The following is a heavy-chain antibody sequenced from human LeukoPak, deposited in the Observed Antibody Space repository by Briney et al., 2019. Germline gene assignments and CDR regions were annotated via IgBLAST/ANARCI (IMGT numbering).Heavy chain of an antibody. CDR1: GFTFSSYG. Sequence: GGSLRLSCAASGFTFSSYGMHWVRQAPGKGLEWVAIIWYDGSNKYYADSVKGRFTIFRDNSKNTLYLQMNSLRAEDTAAYYCARDQDLNWGQGTLVTVSS. V-gene: IGHV3-33*01. CDR3: ARDQDLN. J-gene: IGHJ4*02. CDR2: IWYDGSNK.